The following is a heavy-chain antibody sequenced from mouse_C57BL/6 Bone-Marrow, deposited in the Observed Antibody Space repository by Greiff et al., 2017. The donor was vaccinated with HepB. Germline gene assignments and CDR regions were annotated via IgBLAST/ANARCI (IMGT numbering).Heavy chain of an antibody. CDR2: ISSGSSTI. J-gene: IGHJ3*01. D-gene: IGHD1-1*01. Sequence: EVMLVESGGGLVKPGGSLKLSCAASGFTFSDYGMHWVRQAPEKGLEWVAYISSGSSTIYYADTVKGRFTISRDNATNTLFLQMNSLRSEDTAMYYCARDYYGSSYWFAYWGQGTLVTVSA. CDR3: ARDYYGSSYWFAY. V-gene: IGHV5-17*01. CDR1: GFTFSDYG.